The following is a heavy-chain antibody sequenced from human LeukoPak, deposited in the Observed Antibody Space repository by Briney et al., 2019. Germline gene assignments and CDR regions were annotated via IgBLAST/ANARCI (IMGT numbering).Heavy chain of an antibody. CDR2: IIPIIGTA. V-gene: IGHV1-69*13. J-gene: IGHJ4*02. Sequence: SGKVSCKASERTFSSYAISWVRQAAGHGLEWMGGIIPIIGTANYAQKFQGRVTITADESTSTAYMEMSRLRSEDTAVYYCATDRGYSSSWYFDYWGQGTLVTVSS. CDR1: ERTFSSYA. CDR3: ATDRGYSSSWYFDY. D-gene: IGHD6-13*01.